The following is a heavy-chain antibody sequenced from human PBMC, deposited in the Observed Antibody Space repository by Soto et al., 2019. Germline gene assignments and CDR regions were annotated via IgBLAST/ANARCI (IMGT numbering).Heavy chain of an antibody. CDR3: ARVVVLVPAANWTYYYYYGMDV. J-gene: IGHJ6*02. CDR2: ISAYNGNT. V-gene: IGHV1-18*01. Sequence: QVQLVQSGAEVKKPGASVKVSCKASGYTFTSYGISWVRQAPGQGLEWMGWISAYNGNTNYAQKLQGRVTMTTDTSTSTAYMELRSLGSDDTAVYYCARVVVLVPAANWTYYYYYGMDVWGQGTTVTVSS. CDR1: GYTFTSYG. D-gene: IGHD2-2*01.